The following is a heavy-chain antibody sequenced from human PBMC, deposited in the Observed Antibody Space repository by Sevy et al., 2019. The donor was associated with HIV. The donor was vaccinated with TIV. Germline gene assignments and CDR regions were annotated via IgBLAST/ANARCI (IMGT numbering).Heavy chain of an antibody. CDR3: ARGGYDFWSGTPHPTYYFAH. J-gene: IGHJ4*02. CDR2: IYHSGST. Sequence: SETLSLTCAVSGGSISSGGYSWSWIRQPPGKGLEWIGYIYHSGSTYYNPSLKSRVTISVDRSKNQFSLKLSSVTAAETAAYCYARGGYDFWSGTPHPTYYFAHWGQGTLVTVSS. D-gene: IGHD3-3*01. V-gene: IGHV4-30-2*01. CDR1: GGSISSGGYS.